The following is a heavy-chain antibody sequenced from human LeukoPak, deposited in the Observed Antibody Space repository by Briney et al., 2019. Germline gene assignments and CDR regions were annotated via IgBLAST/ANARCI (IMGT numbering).Heavy chain of an antibody. CDR3: ARDVAVAGPYYYYYYGMDV. Sequence: PSETLSLTCAVYGGSFSGYYWSWIRQPPGKGLEWIGEINHSGSTNYNPSLKSRVTISVDTSKNQFSLKLSSVTAADTAVYYCARDVAVAGPYYYYYYGMDVWGQGTTVTVSS. J-gene: IGHJ6*02. D-gene: IGHD6-19*01. CDR1: GGSFSGYY. CDR2: INHSGST. V-gene: IGHV4-34*01.